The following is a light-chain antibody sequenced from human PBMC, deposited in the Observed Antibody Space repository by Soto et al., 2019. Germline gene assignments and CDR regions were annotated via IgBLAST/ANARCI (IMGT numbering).Light chain of an antibody. J-gene: IGKJ2*01. Sequence: EIVLTQSPGTLSLSPGERATLSCRASQSVSSSSLAWYQQKPGQAPRLLIYSASSRAAGVPDRFSASGSGTDFTLTISRLEPEDFAFYYCHQYGSLPITFGQGTKLEIQ. V-gene: IGKV3-20*01. CDR2: SAS. CDR3: HQYGSLPIT. CDR1: QSVSSSS.